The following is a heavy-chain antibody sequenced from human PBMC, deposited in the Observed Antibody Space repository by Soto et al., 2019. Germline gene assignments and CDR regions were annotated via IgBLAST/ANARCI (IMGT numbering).Heavy chain of an antibody. CDR3: AKDQRAVAGTSIWDY. CDR2: ISGSGGST. J-gene: IGHJ4*02. CDR1: GFTFGSYA. D-gene: IGHD6-19*01. V-gene: IGHV3-23*01. Sequence: EVQLLESGGGLVQTGGSLRLSCAASGFTFGSYAMSWVRQAPGKGLEWVSAISGSGGSTYYADSVKGRFTISRDNSKNTLYLQMNSLRAEDTAVYYCAKDQRAVAGTSIWDYWGQGTLVTVSS.